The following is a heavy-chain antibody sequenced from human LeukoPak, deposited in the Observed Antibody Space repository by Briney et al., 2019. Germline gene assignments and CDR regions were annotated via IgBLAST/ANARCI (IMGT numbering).Heavy chain of an antibody. D-gene: IGHD2-21*02. CDR3: ARDWWGPDRAPAANWFDP. CDR2: IYPNSGGS. J-gene: IGHJ5*02. V-gene: IGHV1-2*06. Sequence: GASVKVSCKASGYTFTSYGISWVRQAPGQGLEWMGRIYPNSGGSNYAQRFQGRVTMTWDTSIATVYMQLSRLTSDDTAVYYCARDWWGPDRAPAANWFDPWGQGTLVTVSS. CDR1: GYTFTSYG.